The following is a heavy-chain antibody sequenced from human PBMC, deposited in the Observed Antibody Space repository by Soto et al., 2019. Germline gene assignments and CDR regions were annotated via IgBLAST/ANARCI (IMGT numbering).Heavy chain of an antibody. Sequence: VTGLEWLSWINNSGGTRYYADSVKGRFTISRDNAKNSLYLQMNSLRAEDTAVYYCSRGYSGRWARGRYSAFWGNRTLVTGFS. J-gene: IGHJ4*01. V-gene: IGHV3-48*03. CDR3: SRGYSGRWARGRYSAF. D-gene: IGHD6-19*01. CDR2: INNSGGTR.